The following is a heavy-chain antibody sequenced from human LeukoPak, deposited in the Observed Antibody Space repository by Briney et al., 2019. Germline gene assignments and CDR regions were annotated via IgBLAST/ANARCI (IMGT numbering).Heavy chain of an antibody. CDR2: TYYRSKWYY. V-gene: IGHV6-1*01. J-gene: IGHJ4*02. Sequence: SQTLSLTCAISGDSVSSNSASWNWIRQSPSRGLEWLGRTYYRSKWYYDYTLSVKSRIIINPDTSKNQFSLHLNSVTPEDTAVYYCARGSDRIGFDFDYWGQGTLVTVSS. CDR3: ARGSDRIGFDFDY. CDR1: GDSVSSNSAS. D-gene: IGHD6-19*01.